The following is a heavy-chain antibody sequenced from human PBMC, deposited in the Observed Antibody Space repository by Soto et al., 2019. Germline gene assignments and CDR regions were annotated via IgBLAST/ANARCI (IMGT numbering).Heavy chain of an antibody. D-gene: IGHD5-18*01. CDR1: GGSFSGYY. J-gene: IGHJ6*03. CDR2: INHSGST. V-gene: IGHV4-34*01. Sequence: SETLSLTCAVYGGSFSGYYWSWIRQPPGKGLEWIGEINHSGSTNYNPSLKSRVTISVDTSKNQFSLKLSSVTAADTAVYYCASPARGYSYGYASYYYYMDVWGKGTTVTVSS. CDR3: ASPARGYSYGYASYYYYMDV.